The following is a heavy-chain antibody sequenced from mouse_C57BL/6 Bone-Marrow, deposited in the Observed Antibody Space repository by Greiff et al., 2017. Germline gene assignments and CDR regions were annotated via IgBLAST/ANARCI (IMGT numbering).Heavy chain of an antibody. CDR3: ARREFYGVLRGYYAMDY. V-gene: IGHV1-81*01. J-gene: IGHJ4*01. Sequence: QVQLQQSGAELARPGASVKLSCKASGYTFTSYGISWVKQRTGQGLEWIGEIYPRSGNTYYHEKFKGKATLTADKSSSTAYMELRSLTSEDSAVYFCARREFYGVLRGYYAMDYWGQGTSVTVSS. CDR1: GYTFTSYG. CDR2: IYPRSGNT. D-gene: IGHD1-1*01.